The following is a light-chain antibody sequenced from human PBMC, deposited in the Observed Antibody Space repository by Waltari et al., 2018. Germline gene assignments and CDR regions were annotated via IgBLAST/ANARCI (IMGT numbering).Light chain of an antibody. CDR3: QHYNSYPWA. CDR2: DAS. V-gene: IGKV3-11*01. CDR1: QSVSSY. Sequence: EIVLTQSPATLSLSPGERATLSCRASQSVSSYLAWYQQKPGQAPRLLIYDASNRATGIPARFSGSESGTDFSLTISSLQPDDFATYYCQHYNSYPWAFGQGTKVEIK. J-gene: IGKJ1*01.